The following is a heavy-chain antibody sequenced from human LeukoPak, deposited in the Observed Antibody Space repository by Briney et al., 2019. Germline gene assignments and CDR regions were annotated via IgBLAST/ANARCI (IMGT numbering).Heavy chain of an antibody. Sequence: GGSLRLSCAASGFTFSSYSMNWVRQAPGKGLEWVSYISSSSSTIYYADSVKGRFTISRDNAKNSLYLQMNSLRAEDTAVYYCARDGKLRAFDIWGQGTMVTVSS. D-gene: IGHD1-1*01. CDR3: ARDGKLRAFDI. J-gene: IGHJ3*02. CDR2: ISSSSSTI. CDR1: GFTFSSYS. V-gene: IGHV3-48*01.